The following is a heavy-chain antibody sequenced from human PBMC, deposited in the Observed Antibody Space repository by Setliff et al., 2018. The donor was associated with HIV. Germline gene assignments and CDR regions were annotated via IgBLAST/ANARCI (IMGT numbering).Heavy chain of an antibody. Sequence: SETLSLTCTVSGDFISSYYWSWIRQPPGKGLEWIGYIYTTGSTNYNPSLKSRVTISLDTSKNQVSLKLSSGSAADTAMYYCARGMVVPRDSYYNYYYMDVWGKGTTVTVSS. CDR3: ARGMVVPRDSYYNYYYMDV. CDR2: IYTTGST. CDR1: GDFISSYY. J-gene: IGHJ6*03. V-gene: IGHV4-4*08. D-gene: IGHD3-22*01.